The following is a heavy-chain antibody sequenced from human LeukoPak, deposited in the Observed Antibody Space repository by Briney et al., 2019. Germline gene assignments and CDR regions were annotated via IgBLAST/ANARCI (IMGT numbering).Heavy chain of an antibody. V-gene: IGHV4-30-2*01. D-gene: IGHD1-26*01. CDR3: ARVYRRAFDI. Sequence: SSETLSLTCAVSGGSISSGGYSWSWIRQPPGKGLEWIGYIYHRGSTYYNPSLKSRVTISVDRSKNQFSLKLSSVTAADTAVYYCARVYRRAFDIWGQGTMVTVSS. J-gene: IGHJ3*02. CDR1: GGSISSGGYS. CDR2: IYHRGST.